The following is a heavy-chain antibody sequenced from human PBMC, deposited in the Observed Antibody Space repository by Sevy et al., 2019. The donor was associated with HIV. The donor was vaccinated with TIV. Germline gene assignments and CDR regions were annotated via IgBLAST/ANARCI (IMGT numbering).Heavy chain of an antibody. D-gene: IGHD1-26*01. CDR3: AKGGAAGGSYYYFDY. CDR1: GFTFSSYA. CDR2: ISGSGGST. Sequence: GGSLRLSCAASGFTFSSYAMSWVRQAPGKGLEWVSAISGSGGSTYYTDSVKGRFTISRDNSKNTLYLQMNRLRTEDTAVYYCAKGGAAGGSYYYFDYWGQVTLVTVSS. J-gene: IGHJ4*02. V-gene: IGHV3-23*01.